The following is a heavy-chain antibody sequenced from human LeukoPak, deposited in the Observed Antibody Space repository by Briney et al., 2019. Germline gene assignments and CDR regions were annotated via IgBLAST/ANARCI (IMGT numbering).Heavy chain of an antibody. J-gene: IGHJ6*02. CDR3: ARLTTVVSYGMDV. V-gene: IGHV4-59*01. CDR1: GGSISSYY. CDR2: IYYSGST. D-gene: IGHD2-2*01. Sequence: SETLSLTCTVSGGSISSYYWSWIRQPPGKGLEWIGYIYYSGSTHYNPSLKSRVTISVDTSKNQFSLKLSSVTAADTAVYYCARLTTVVSYGMDVWGQGTTVTVSS.